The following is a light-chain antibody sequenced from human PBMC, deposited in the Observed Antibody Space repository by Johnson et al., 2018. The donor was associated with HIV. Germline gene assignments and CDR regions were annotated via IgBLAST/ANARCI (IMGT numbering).Light chain of an antibody. Sequence: QSVLTQPPSVSAAPGQKVTISCSGSNSNIGNNYVSWYRQLPGTAPKLLIYENNKRPSGIPDRFSGSKSDASATLAITGLQTGDEADYYCGTWDNSLTAYVFGTGTKVTV. CDR1: NSNIGNNY. CDR2: ENN. CDR3: GTWDNSLTAYV. J-gene: IGLJ1*01. V-gene: IGLV1-51*02.